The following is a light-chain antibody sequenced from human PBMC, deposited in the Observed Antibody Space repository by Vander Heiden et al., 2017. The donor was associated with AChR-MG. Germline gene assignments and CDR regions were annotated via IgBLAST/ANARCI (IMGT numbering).Light chain of an antibody. CDR3: SSYAGSNLWL. CDR1: SSDIGGYDR. Sequence: QSALTPPPSASGSPGQSVTISCTGTSSDIGGYDRVSWYKQQPGNAPKLVRYEVYKRPSGVPDRVAGSKSGKTASPTVSGLQAEDEADYYCSSYAGSNLWLVGGGTKLTVL. V-gene: IGLV2-8*01. CDR2: EVY. J-gene: IGLJ3*02.